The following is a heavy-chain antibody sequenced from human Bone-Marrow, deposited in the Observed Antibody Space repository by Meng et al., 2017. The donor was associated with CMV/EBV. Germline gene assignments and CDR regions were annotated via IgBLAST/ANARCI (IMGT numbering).Heavy chain of an antibody. V-gene: IGHV3-23*01. D-gene: IGHD2-2*01. CDR3: AKDGSTSFYYNYGMDV. J-gene: IGHJ6*02. CDR1: GCTFSSYA. CDR2: ISGRGDNI. Sequence: GESLKISFAASGCTFSSYAMSWVRQAPGKGLEWVSLISGRGDNIYYAAAVKGRFTISRDNSKNTLYLQINNLRAEDTAVYYCAKDGSTSFYYNYGMDVWGQGTTVTVSS.